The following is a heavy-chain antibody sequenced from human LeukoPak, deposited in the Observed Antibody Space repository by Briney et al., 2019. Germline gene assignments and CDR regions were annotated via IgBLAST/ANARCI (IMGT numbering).Heavy chain of an antibody. Sequence: SGTLSLTCAVSGGSISSSYWWSWVRQPPGQGLEWIGEIDHSGSTNYNSSLKSRVTISVDKSKNQFSLKLSSVTAADTAVYYCARVKLIVVVSWFDPWGQGTLVTVSS. D-gene: IGHD3-22*01. J-gene: IGHJ5*02. V-gene: IGHV4-4*02. CDR3: ARVKLIVVVSWFDP. CDR1: GGSISSSYW. CDR2: IDHSGST.